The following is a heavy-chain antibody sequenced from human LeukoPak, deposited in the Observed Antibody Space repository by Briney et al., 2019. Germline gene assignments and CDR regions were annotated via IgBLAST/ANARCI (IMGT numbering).Heavy chain of an antibody. CDR3: ARLRLGATAIDY. D-gene: IGHD1-26*01. Sequence: SETLSLTCAVSGYSISSGYYWGWIRQPPGKGLEWIGSIYHSGSTYYNPSLKSRVTISVDTSKNQFSLKLSSVTAADTAVYYCARLRLGATAIDYWGQGTLVTVSS. CDR2: IYHSGST. CDR1: GYSISSGYY. V-gene: IGHV4-38-2*01. J-gene: IGHJ4*02.